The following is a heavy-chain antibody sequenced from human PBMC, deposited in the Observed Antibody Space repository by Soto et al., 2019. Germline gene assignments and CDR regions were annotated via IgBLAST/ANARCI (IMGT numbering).Heavy chain of an antibody. D-gene: IGHD4-17*01. CDR1: GYIFISYY. V-gene: IGHV1-46*01. CDR3: ARDRATVTFPELSGYYYGMDV. CDR2: INHSGGST. J-gene: IGHJ6*02. Sequence: VQDTCKASGYIFISYYMHWVRQAPGQGGEWMGIINHSGGSTSNEQKFQGRVTMTRDTSTSTVYMELKSLRSDDTAVYYCARDRATVTFPELSGYYYGMDVWGQGTMVTVSS.